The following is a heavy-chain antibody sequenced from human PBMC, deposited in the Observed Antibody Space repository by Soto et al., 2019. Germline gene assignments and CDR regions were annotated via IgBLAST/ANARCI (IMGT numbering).Heavy chain of an antibody. CDR1: GGSFSGYY. D-gene: IGHD6-13*01. V-gene: IGHV4-34*01. CDR3: ARRKQLDFDY. J-gene: IGHJ4*02. Sequence: ETLSLTCAVYGGSFSGYYWSWIRRPPGKGLEWIGEINHSGNTNYNPSLKSRVTISIDTSKNQFSLKLNFLTAADTAVYYCARRKQLDFDYWGQGTLVTVSS. CDR2: INHSGNT.